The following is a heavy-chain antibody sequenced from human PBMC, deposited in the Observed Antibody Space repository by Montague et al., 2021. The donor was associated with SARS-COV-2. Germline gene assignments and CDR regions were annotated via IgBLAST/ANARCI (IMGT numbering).Heavy chain of an antibody. CDR2: ISHDESNH. Sequence: SLRLSCAASRLPFNVYATHWVRQAPGKGLEWLTFISHDESNHIYADSVKSRFTISRDKSKNTLYLQMDSLRPEDTAVYYCAREGYRSGSFYIDYWGQGTLVTVSS. V-gene: IGHV3-30*04. J-gene: IGHJ4*01. CDR3: AREGYRSGSFYIDY. D-gene: IGHD1-26*01. CDR1: RLPFNVYA.